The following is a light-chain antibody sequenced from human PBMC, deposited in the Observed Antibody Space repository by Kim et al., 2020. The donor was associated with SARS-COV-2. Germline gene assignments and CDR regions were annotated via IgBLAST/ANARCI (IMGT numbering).Light chain of an antibody. CDR1: SGHSSYA. J-gene: IGLJ1*01. CDR2: LNSDGSH. V-gene: IGLV4-69*01. CDR3: QTLGTGISYV. Sequence: QLVLTQSPSASASLGASVKLTCTLSSGHSSYAIAWHQQQPEKGPRYLMKLNSDGSHSRGDGIPDRFSGSSSGAERYLTISSLQSEDEADYYCQTLGTGISYVFGTGTKVTVL.